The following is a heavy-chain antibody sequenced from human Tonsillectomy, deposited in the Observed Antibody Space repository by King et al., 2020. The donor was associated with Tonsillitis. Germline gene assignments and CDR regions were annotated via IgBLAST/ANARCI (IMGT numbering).Heavy chain of an antibody. Sequence: VKLVESGGGLVQPGGSLRLSCAASGFTFSNYVMAWVRQAPGKGMEWVANIIQDGSGRYYVDYVKGRFTISRDNAKNSLFLQINSLRAEDTAVYYCARWVRDHSSSWYLDYWGQGTLVTVSS. D-gene: IGHD6-13*01. CDR2: IIQDGSGR. J-gene: IGHJ4*02. V-gene: IGHV3-7*04. CDR1: GFTFSNYV. CDR3: ARWVRDHSSSWYLDY.